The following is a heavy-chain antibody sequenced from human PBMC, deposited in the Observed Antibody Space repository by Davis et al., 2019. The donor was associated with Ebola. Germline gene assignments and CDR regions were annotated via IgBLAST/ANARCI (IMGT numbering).Heavy chain of an antibody. CDR3: ARTGIVVVPAELRFDP. Sequence: PGGSLRLSCAASGFTFSSYEMNWVRQAPGKGLEWVSYISSSSSTIYYADSVKGRFTISRDNAKNSLYLQMNSLRDEDTAVYYCARTGIVVVPAELRFDPWGQGTLVTVSS. V-gene: IGHV3-48*02. CDR2: ISSSSSTI. D-gene: IGHD2-2*01. J-gene: IGHJ5*02. CDR1: GFTFSSYE.